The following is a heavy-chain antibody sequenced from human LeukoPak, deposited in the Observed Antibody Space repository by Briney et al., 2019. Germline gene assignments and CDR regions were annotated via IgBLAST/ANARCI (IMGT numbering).Heavy chain of an antibody. CDR3: ASPHRDSSGWRDAFDI. V-gene: IGHV4-61*01. Sequence: SETLSLTCNVSGDSVNSGIYYWSWIRQPPGKGLEWIGYIYYSGSTNYNPSLKSRVTISVDTSKNQFSLKLSSVTAADTAVYYCASPHRDSSGWRDAFDIWGQGTMVTVSS. CDR2: IYYSGST. J-gene: IGHJ3*02. CDR1: GDSVNSGIYY. D-gene: IGHD6-19*01.